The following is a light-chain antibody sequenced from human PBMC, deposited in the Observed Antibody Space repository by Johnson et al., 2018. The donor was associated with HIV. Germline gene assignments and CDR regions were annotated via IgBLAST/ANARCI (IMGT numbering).Light chain of an antibody. CDR1: SSNIGNNY. V-gene: IGLV1-51*01. CDR3: GTWDRSLSAGGANYV. CDR2: DNN. J-gene: IGLJ1*01. Sequence: QFVLTQPPSVSAAPGQKVTISCSGSSSNIGNNYVSWYQQFTGTAPKLVIHDNNNRPSGIPDRFSGPKSGTSATLGITALQPGAEADYYCGTWDRSLSAGGANYVFGTGTKVTVL.